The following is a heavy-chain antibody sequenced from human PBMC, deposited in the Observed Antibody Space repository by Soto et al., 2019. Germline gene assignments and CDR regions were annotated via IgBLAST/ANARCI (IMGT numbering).Heavy chain of an antibody. D-gene: IGHD6-19*01. CDR3: ARDPGPPSYSSGPNFDY. Sequence: GGSLRLSCAASGFTFSSYAMHWVRQAPGKGLEWVAVISYDGSNKYYADSVKGRFTISRDNSKNTLYLQMNSLRAEDTAVYYCARDPGPPSYSSGPNFDYWGQGTLVTVSS. CDR2: ISYDGSNK. V-gene: IGHV3-30-3*01. CDR1: GFTFSSYA. J-gene: IGHJ4*02.